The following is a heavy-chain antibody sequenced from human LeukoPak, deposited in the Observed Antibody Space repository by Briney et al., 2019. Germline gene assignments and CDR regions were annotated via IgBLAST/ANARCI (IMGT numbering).Heavy chain of an antibody. D-gene: IGHD6-6*01. CDR2: IYYSEST. V-gene: IGHV4-31*03. Sequence: PSETLSVTCTASDGSLSRAVYYWGWIRHHPGKGLEWIGKIYYSESTYYNPSLQSRATISVDRSKNQFSLKLTSVTAADTAVYYCARGAEYSSSPFDYWGQGSLVTVSS. CDR3: ARGAEYSSSPFDY. CDR1: DGSLSRAVYY. J-gene: IGHJ4*02.